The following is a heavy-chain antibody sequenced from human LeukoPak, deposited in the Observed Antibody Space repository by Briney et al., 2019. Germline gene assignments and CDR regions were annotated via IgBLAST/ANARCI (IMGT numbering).Heavy chain of an antibody. CDR1: GGSISSSSYY. CDR3: ATVRSNWGWSGVY. CDR2: IYYSGST. V-gene: IGHV4-39*01. Sequence: SETLSLICTVSGGSISSSSYYWGWIRQPPGKGLEWIGSIYYSGSTYYNPSLKSRVTISVDTSKNQFSLKLSSVTAADTAVYYCATVRSNWGWSGVYWGQGTLVTVSS. D-gene: IGHD7-27*01. J-gene: IGHJ4*02.